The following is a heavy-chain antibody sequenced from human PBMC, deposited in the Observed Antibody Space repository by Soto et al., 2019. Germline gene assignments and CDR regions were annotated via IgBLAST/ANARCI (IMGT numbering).Heavy chain of an antibody. V-gene: IGHV5-51*01. CDR2: IYPGDSDT. CDR1: GYSFSSYW. D-gene: IGHD3-10*01. CDR3: ASAGLSGSYEH. Sequence: PGESLKISCKGSGYSFSSYWIGWVRQMPGKGLEWMGIIYPGDSDTRYSPSFQGQVTISADKSITTAYLQWSSLKASETDMLYCASAGLSGSYEHWGQGNLVTVSS. J-gene: IGHJ4*02.